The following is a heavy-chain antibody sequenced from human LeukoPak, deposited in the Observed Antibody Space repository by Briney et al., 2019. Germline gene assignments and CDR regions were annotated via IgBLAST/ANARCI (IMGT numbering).Heavy chain of an antibody. D-gene: IGHD3-10*01. CDR2: IKSKTDGGTT. CDR1: GFTFNSAW. V-gene: IGHV3-15*01. Sequence: GGALRLSCAASGFTFNSAWMSWVRQAPGEGVEWVGRIKSKTDGGTTDYAAHGKGRFTISRDDSKNTLFLQMNSLKTEDTAVFYCTTEGIFTMVRGVITVFDYWGQGTLVTVSS. J-gene: IGHJ4*02. CDR3: TTEGIFTMVRGVITVFDY.